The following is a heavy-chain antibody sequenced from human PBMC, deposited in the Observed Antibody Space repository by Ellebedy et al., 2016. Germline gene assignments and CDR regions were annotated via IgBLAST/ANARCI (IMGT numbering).Heavy chain of an antibody. CDR3: ARSSFGGSGRGRHYFQH. Sequence: ASVKVSCKASGYTFTSYGISWVRQAPGQGLEWMGWISAYNGNTNYAQKFQGRVTITADKSTSTAYMELSSLRSEDTAVYYCARSSFGGSGRGRHYFQHWGQGTLVTVSS. D-gene: IGHD3-10*01. J-gene: IGHJ1*01. V-gene: IGHV1-18*01. CDR1: GYTFTSYG. CDR2: ISAYNGNT.